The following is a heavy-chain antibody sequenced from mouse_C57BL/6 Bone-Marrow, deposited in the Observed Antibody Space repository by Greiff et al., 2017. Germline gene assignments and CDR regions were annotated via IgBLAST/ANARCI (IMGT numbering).Heavy chain of an antibody. Sequence: QVHVKQSGAELARPGASVKLSCKASGYTFTSYGISWVKQRTGQGLEWIGELYPRSGNTYYNEKCKGKATLTADKSSSTVYMELRSLTSEDSAVYFCARSVVDKEAWFAYWGQGTLVTVSA. CDR2: LYPRSGNT. CDR3: ARSVVDKEAWFAY. CDR1: GYTFTSYG. V-gene: IGHV1-81*01. J-gene: IGHJ3*01. D-gene: IGHD1-1*01.